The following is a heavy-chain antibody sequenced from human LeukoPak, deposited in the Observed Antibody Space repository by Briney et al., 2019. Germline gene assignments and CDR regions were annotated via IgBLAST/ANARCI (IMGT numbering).Heavy chain of an antibody. CDR2: ISSSSSYI. V-gene: IGHV3-21*01. Sequence: GGSLRHSCAASGFTFSSYSMNWVRQAPGKGLEWVSSISSSSSYIYYADSVKGRFTISRDNAKNSLYLQMNSLRAEDTAVYYCARDEYQLPHFDYWGQGTLVTVSS. CDR3: ARDEYQLPHFDY. D-gene: IGHD2-2*01. CDR1: GFTFSSYS. J-gene: IGHJ4*02.